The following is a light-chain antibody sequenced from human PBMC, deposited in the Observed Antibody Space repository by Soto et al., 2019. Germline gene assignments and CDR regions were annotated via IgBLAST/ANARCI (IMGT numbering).Light chain of an antibody. CDR2: GAS. Sequence: EIVLTQSPGTLSLSPGERATVSCRASQSVSSRYLAWYQQKPGQAPRLLISGASSRATGIPDRFSGSGSGTDFTLTINRLEPEDFAVYYYQQYGGSPPLTFGGGTRVEIK. CDR3: QQYGGSPPLT. J-gene: IGKJ4*01. V-gene: IGKV3-20*01. CDR1: QSVSSRY.